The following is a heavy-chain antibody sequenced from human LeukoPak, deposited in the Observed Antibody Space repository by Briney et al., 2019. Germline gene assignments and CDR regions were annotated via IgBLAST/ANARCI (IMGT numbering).Heavy chain of an antibody. D-gene: IGHD6-13*01. CDR2: IYYSGST. V-gene: IGHV4-31*03. Sequence: SGTPSLPRNFSRGSLHSGGYYLSWVRQHPGKGLEWIGYIYYSGSTYYNPSLKSRVTISVDTSKNQFSLKLSSVTAADTAVYYCARISYSSSWYFDYWGQGTLVTVSS. J-gene: IGHJ4*02. CDR1: RGSLHSGGYY. CDR3: ARISYSSSWYFDY.